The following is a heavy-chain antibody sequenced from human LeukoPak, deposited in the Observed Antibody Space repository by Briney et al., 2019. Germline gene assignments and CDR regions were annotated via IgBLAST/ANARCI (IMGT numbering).Heavy chain of an antibody. CDR3: VKHGGRYFDS. J-gene: IGHJ4*02. CDR2: TSHDGNA. CDR1: GGSISTNTW. D-gene: IGHD4-23*01. Sequence: PSGTLSLTCAVSGGSISTNTWWSWVRQPPGKGLEWIGQTSHDGNADYTPSLKSRVTISVDKSKNQLSLKLNSVTAADSAVYYCVKHGGRYFDSWGQGTLVTVSS. V-gene: IGHV4-4*02.